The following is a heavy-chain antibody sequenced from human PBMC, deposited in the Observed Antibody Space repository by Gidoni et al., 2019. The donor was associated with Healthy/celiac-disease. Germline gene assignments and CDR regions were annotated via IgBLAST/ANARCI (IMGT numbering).Heavy chain of an antibody. V-gene: IGHV3-11*01. CDR2: ISSSGRTI. CDR3: ARSPTIFDAFDI. Sequence: VQLVEAGGGLVQTGGSLSLSCAAPGFTFSDDYMGWSRQAPGKGLEWVAYISSSGRTIDYADSVKGRCTIARDNAQNSLYLQMNSRRAEYSAVYYCARSPTIFDAFDIWGQGTMVTVSS. J-gene: IGHJ3*02. D-gene: IGHD3-3*01. CDR1: GFTFSDDY.